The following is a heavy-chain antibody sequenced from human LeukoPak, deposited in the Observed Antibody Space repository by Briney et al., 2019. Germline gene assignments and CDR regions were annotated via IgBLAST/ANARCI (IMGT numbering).Heavy chain of an antibody. CDR3: AKDRYSGLNTIDY. V-gene: IGHV3-33*06. D-gene: IGHD6-13*01. Sequence: PGRSLRLSCAASGFTFSRYTMHWVRQAPGKGPEWVAIIWYDGSNKYYADSVKGRFTISRDNSKNTLFLQMNSLRAEDTAVYYCAKDRYSGLNTIDYWGQGTLVTVSS. CDR1: GFTFSRYT. J-gene: IGHJ4*02. CDR2: IWYDGSNK.